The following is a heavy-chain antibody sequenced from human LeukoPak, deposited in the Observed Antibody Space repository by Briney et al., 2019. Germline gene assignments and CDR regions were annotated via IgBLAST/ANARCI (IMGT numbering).Heavy chain of an antibody. CDR1: GDSISSYY. D-gene: IGHD3-10*01. CDR2: IHTSGST. Sequence: SETLSLTCTVSGDSISSYYWSWIRQPAGKGLEWIGRIHTSGSTYYNPSLKSRVTISVDTSKNQFSLKLSSVTAADTAVYYCARDYGSGSYYNVLYWGQGTLVTVSS. J-gene: IGHJ4*02. CDR3: ARDYGSGSYYNVLY. V-gene: IGHV4-4*07.